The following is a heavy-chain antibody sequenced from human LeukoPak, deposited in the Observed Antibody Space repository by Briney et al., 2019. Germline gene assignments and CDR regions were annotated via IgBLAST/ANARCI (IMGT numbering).Heavy chain of an antibody. CDR1: GFTFSSYA. V-gene: IGHV3-30*04. J-gene: IGHJ6*04. Sequence: PGGSLRLSCAASGFTFSSYAMHWVRQAPGKGLEWVAVISYDGSNKYYADSVKGRFTISRDNSKNTLYLQMNSPRAEDTAVYYCARETGFGELFFYYYYGMDVWGKGTTVTVSS. D-gene: IGHD3-10*01. CDR2: ISYDGSNK. CDR3: ARETGFGELFFYYYYGMDV.